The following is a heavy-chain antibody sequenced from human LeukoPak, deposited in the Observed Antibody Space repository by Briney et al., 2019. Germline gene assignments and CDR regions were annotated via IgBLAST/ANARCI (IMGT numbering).Heavy chain of an antibody. J-gene: IGHJ4*02. D-gene: IGHD1-26*01. CDR3: AREVVGATAYYFDY. V-gene: IGHV4-30-2*01. CDR1: GGSISSGGYS. CDR2: IYHSGST. Sequence: SQTLSLTCAVSGGSISSGGYSWSWVRQPPGKGLEWIGYIYHSGSTYYNPSLKSRVTISVDRSKNQFSLKLSSVTAADTAVYYCAREVVGATAYYFDYWGQGTLVTVSS.